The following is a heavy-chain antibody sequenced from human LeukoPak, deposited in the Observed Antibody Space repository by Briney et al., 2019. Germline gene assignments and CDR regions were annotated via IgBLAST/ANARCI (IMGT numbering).Heavy chain of an antibody. CDR1: GFTFSSYW. J-gene: IGHJ4*02. V-gene: IGHV3-7*01. CDR2: IKQDGSEK. D-gene: IGHD6-19*01. Sequence: GGSLRLSCAASGFTFSSYWMSWVRQAPGKGLEWVANIKQDGSEKYYVDSVKGRFTISRDNAKNSLYVQMNSLRAEDTAVYYCARDQGSYSSGWYDYWGQGTLVTVSS. CDR3: ARDQGSYSSGWYDY.